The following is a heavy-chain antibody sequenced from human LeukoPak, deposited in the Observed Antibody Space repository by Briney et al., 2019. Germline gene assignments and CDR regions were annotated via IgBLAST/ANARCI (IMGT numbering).Heavy chain of an antibody. V-gene: IGHV3-53*01. CDR1: GFTVSSNY. CDR2: IYSGGST. D-gene: IGHD2-15*01. CDR3: AAPSTRYCSGGSCYSN. Sequence: PGGSLRLSCAASGFTVSSNYMSWVRQAPGKGLEWVSVIYSGGSTYYADSVKGGFTISRDNSKNTLYLQMNSLRAEDTAVYYCAAPSTRYCSGGSCYSNWGQGTLVTVSS. J-gene: IGHJ4*02.